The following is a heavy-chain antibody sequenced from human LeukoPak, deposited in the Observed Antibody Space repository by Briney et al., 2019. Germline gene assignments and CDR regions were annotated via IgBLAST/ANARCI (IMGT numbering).Heavy chain of an antibody. CDR1: GFTFSSYA. Sequence: PGGSLRLSCAASGFTFSSYAMSWVRQAPGKGLEWVSAISGSGGSTYYADSMKGRFTISRDNSKNTLYLQMNSLRAEDTAVYYCATHGSYYYDSSGYYPPFDYWGQGTLVTVSS. CDR3: ATHGSYYYDSSGYYPPFDY. CDR2: ISGSGGST. J-gene: IGHJ4*02. V-gene: IGHV3-23*01. D-gene: IGHD3-22*01.